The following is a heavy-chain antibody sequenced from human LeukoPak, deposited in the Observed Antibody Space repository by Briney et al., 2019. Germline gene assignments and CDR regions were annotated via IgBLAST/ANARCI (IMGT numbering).Heavy chain of an antibody. CDR3: STGSAPSRDFDY. CDR2: IWYDGSNK. CDR1: EFTFSSYG. D-gene: IGHD1-1*01. Sequence: GRSLRLSCAASEFTFSSYGMHWVRQAPGKGLEWVAVIWYDGSNKYYADSVKGRFTISRDNSKNTLYLQMNSLRAEDTAVYYCSTGSAPSRDFDYWGQGTLVTVSS. J-gene: IGHJ4*02. V-gene: IGHV3-33*01.